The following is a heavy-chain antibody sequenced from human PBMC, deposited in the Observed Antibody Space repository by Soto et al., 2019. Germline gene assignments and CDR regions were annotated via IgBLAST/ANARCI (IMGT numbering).Heavy chain of an antibody. D-gene: IGHD3-9*01. CDR3: ARHDLLVVTSALDI. V-gene: IGHV1-18*01. Sequence: QVQLVQSGAEMKKPGASVRVSCKTSGDTFGTSGFHWVRQAPGQGLEWMGWISAYNGNTYYIQKLQGRVTMTTDTSTSTADLEVRSLKSDATAVYFCARHDLLVVTSALDIWGEGTMVTVSS. CDR1: GDTFGTSG. J-gene: IGHJ3*02. CDR2: ISAYNGNT.